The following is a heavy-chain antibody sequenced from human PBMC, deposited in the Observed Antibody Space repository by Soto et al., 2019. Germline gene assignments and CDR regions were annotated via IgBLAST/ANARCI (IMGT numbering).Heavy chain of an antibody. D-gene: IGHD3-10*01. CDR1: GYSFTSYW. CDR2: IDPSDSYT. Sequence: GESLKISCKGSGYSFTSYWISWVRQMPGKGLEWMGRIDPSDSYTNYSPSFQGHVTISADKSISTAYLQWSSLKASDTAMYYRARRPITMVRGAPYYYYYGMDVWGQGTTVTVSS. J-gene: IGHJ6*02. V-gene: IGHV5-10-1*01. CDR3: ARRPITMVRGAPYYYYYGMDV.